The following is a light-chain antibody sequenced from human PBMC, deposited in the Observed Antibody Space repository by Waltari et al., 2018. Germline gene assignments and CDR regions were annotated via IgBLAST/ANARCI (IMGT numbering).Light chain of an antibody. CDR1: QSITNW. J-gene: IGKJ1*01. CDR3: QQYDNYWT. V-gene: IGKV1-5*03. Sequence: DIQMTQSPSTLSASVGDRVTITCRASQSITNWLAWYQQKPGKAPKLLIHKASNLESGVPSRFRASGSGTEFTLTISSLQPDDFATYCCQQYDNYWTFGQGTKVAIK. CDR2: KAS.